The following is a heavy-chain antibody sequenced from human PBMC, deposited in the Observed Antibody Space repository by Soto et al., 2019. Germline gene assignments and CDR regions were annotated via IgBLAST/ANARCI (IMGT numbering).Heavy chain of an antibody. Sequence: PSETLSLTCTVSGASISSGGYYWSWIRQHPGKGLEWIGYFYYAGSTYSNPSLKSRITISVDTSKNQFSLKLSSVTAADTAVYYCAREYSGGYFRLSCLDPSGQGTLVTGSS. D-gene: IGHD3-22*01. CDR3: AREYSGGYFRLSCLDP. CDR2: FYYAGST. J-gene: IGHJ5*02. CDR1: GASISSGGYY. V-gene: IGHV4-31*03.